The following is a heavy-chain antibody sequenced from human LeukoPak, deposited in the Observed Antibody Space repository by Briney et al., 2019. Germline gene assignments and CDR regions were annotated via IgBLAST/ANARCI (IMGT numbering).Heavy chain of an antibody. CDR3: ASDSSTNSNYFDY. Sequence: PSETLTLPCTVSGGSISSCSDYWGWIRRPPGKGLEWYGSNYYSGSTYYDPSLKIRVTISVDTSKNQSSLKLSSVTAADTSVYYCASDSSTNSNYFDYWGQGTLVTVSS. CDR2: NYYSGST. CDR1: GGSISSCSDY. V-gene: IGHV4-39*01. J-gene: IGHJ4*02. D-gene: IGHD2-2*01.